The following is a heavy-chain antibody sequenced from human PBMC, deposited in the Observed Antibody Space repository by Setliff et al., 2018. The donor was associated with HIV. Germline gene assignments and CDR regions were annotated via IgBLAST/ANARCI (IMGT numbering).Heavy chain of an antibody. Sequence: GGSLRLSCAASGFAFVGAEIHWVRQASGKGLEWVGRIGSKANSYATAYAASVKGRFTTSREDSKNTAYLQMNSLKTEDTAVYYCKADSSGYPWGQGTLVTVS. J-gene: IGHJ5*02. CDR1: GFAFVGAE. CDR2: IGSKANSYAT. V-gene: IGHV3-73*01. CDR3: KADSSGYP. D-gene: IGHD3-22*01.